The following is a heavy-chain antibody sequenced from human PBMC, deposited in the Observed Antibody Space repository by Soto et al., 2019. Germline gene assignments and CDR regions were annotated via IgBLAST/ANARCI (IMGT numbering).Heavy chain of an antibody. CDR3: ARESVTFGGVIVSDAFDI. CDR1: GFTFSSYW. J-gene: IGHJ3*02. V-gene: IGHV3-7*03. Sequence: GGSLRLSCAASGFTFSSYWMSWVRQAPGKGLEWVANIKQDGSEKYYVDSVKGRFTISRDNAKNSLYLQMNSLRAEDTVVYYCARESVTFGGVIVSDAFDIWGQGTMVTVSS. D-gene: IGHD3-16*02. CDR2: IKQDGSEK.